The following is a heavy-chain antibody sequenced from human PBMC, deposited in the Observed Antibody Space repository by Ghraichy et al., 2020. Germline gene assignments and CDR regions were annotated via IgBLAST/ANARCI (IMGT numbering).Heavy chain of an antibody. CDR2: ISVSGRNT. J-gene: IGHJ6*02. V-gene: IGHV3-21*01. CDR3: ARGFGVVRFYYFYGLDV. D-gene: IGHD3-3*01. Sequence: SCAASGLTFSNYNMNWVRQAPGKGLEWVSSISVSGRNTFYADSVKGRFTISRDNAKNSLYLQMNSLRAEDTAVYFCARGFGVVRFYYFYGLDVWGQGTTVTVSS. CDR1: GLTFSNYN.